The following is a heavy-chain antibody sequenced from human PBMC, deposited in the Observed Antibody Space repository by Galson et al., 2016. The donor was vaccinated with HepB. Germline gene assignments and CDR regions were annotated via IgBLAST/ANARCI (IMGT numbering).Heavy chain of an antibody. J-gene: IGHJ4*02. Sequence: SLRLSCAASGFNFNIHAMNWVRQAPGKGLEWVSGISGSGNTTYYADSVKGRFTISRDNSKNTLYLLMNSLRPDDTAVYHCAKPIARTYLSATHSWCQGILVTVSS. CDR2: ISGSGNTT. CDR1: GFNFNIHA. V-gene: IGHV3-23*01. CDR3: AKPIARTYLSATHS. D-gene: IGHD2/OR15-2a*01.